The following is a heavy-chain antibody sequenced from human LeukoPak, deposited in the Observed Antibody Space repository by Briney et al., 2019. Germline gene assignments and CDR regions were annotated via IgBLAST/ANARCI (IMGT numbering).Heavy chain of an antibody. Sequence: SETLSLTCSVSGGSISRSDHYWSWIRQPPGKGLEWIGNIYYNGITYYNPSLKSRVTMSVDTSKNQFSLKLSSVTAADTAVYYCARAGSGYYFDYWGQGTLVTVSS. CDR2: IYYNGIT. CDR1: GGSISRSDHY. J-gene: IGHJ4*02. V-gene: IGHV4-30-4*02. CDR3: ARAGSGYYFDY. D-gene: IGHD6-19*01.